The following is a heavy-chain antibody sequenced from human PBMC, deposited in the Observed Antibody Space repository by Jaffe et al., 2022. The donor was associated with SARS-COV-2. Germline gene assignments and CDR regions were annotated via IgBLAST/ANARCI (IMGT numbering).Heavy chain of an antibody. J-gene: IGHJ3*02. D-gene: IGHD6-19*01. CDR3: ARSLPAGADAFDI. Sequence: QVQLQQWGAGLLKPSETLSLTCAVYGGSFSGYYWSWIRQPPGKGLEWIGEINHSGSTNYNPSLKSRVTISVDTSKNQFSLKLSSVTAADTAVYYCARSLPAGADAFDIWGQGTMVTVSS. CDR2: INHSGST. CDR1: GGSFSGYY. V-gene: IGHV4-34*01.